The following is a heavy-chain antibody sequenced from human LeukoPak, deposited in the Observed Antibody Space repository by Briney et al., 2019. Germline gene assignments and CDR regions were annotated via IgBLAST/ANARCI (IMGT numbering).Heavy chain of an antibody. Sequence: ASVKVSCKASGYTFTGYYIHWVRQAPGQGLEWMGWINPNGGGTNYAEKFQGRVTMTRDTSISTAYMELSRLRSDDTAVYHCARVMAAQESYVDYWGQGTLVTVSS. V-gene: IGHV1-2*02. CDR1: GYTFTGYY. J-gene: IGHJ4*02. CDR3: ARVMAAQESYVDY. CDR2: INPNGGGT. D-gene: IGHD5-24*01.